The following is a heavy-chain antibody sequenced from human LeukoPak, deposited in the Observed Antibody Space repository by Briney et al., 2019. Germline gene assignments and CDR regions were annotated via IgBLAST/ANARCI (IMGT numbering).Heavy chain of an antibody. Sequence: PGRSLRLSCAASGFTFSSYGMHWVRPAPGKGLEWVAVIWYDGSNKYYADSVKGRFTISRDNSKNTLYLQMNSLRAEDTAVYYCARALMVSYYGMDVWGKGTTVTVSS. CDR2: IWYDGSNK. CDR1: GFTFSSYG. V-gene: IGHV3-33*01. J-gene: IGHJ6*04. CDR3: ARALMVSYYGMDV. D-gene: IGHD3-10*01.